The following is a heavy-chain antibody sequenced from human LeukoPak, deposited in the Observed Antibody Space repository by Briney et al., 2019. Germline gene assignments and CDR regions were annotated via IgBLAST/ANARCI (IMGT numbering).Heavy chain of an antibody. V-gene: IGHV3-48*01. CDR1: GLSFYTYS. J-gene: IGHJ4*02. CDR2: ISSSTTTM. CDR3: ARGRHYYDSSVNRGADY. D-gene: IGHD3-22*01. Sequence: RGSLRLSCPASGLSFYTYSMDWVRQAPGKGLEWVSYISSSTTTMLYADSVKGRFTISRDNAKNSLYLQMDSLRAEDTAVYYCARGRHYYDSSVNRGADYWGQGTLVTVSS.